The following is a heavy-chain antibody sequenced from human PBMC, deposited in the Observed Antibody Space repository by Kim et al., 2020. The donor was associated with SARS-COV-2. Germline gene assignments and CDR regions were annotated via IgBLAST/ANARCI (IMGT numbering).Heavy chain of an antibody. CDR2: MFHSGTT. V-gene: IGHV4-4*02. D-gene: IGHD6-19*01. CDR1: GVSITSATW. J-gene: IGHJ4*02. CDR3: SGSTGWYRLDY. Sequence: SETLSLTCTVSGVSITSATWWTWVRQPPGKGLEWIGEMFHSGTTNYNPSLKSRVTISVDKSKNHFSLNLTSVTAADTAVYYCSGSTGWYRLDYWGKGTLVTVSS.